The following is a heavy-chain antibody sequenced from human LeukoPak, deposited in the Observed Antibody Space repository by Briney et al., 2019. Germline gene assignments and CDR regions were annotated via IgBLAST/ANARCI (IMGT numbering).Heavy chain of an antibody. CDR2: ISSSSSTI. CDR1: GFTFSSYS. Sequence: GGSLRLSCAASGFTFSSYSMNWVRQAPGKGLEWVSYISSSSSTIYYADSVKGRFTISRDNANNSLYLKMNSLRDEDTAVYYCARATAVAGVFDYWGQGTLVTVSS. J-gene: IGHJ4*02. V-gene: IGHV3-48*02. CDR3: ARATAVAGVFDY. D-gene: IGHD6-19*01.